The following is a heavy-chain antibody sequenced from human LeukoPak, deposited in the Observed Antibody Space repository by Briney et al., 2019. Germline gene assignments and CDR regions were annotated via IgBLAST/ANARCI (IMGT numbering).Heavy chain of an antibody. J-gene: IGHJ4*02. CDR3: AKVETGTPDFPFDY. V-gene: IGHV3-23*01. D-gene: IGHD1-1*01. CDR2: ISGSGGST. Sequence: GGSLGLSCAASGFTFSSYAMSWVRQAPGKGLEWVSAISGSGGSTYYADSVKGRFTISRDNSKNTLYLQMNSLRAEDTAVYYCAKVETGTPDFPFDYWGQGTLVTVSS. CDR1: GFTFSSYA.